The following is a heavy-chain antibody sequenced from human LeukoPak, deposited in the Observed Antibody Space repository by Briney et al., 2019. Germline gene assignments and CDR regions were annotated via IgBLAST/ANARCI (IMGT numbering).Heavy chain of an antibody. CDR3: ARFRSAVAGTYNYYYLDV. CDR2: VSYSGTT. V-gene: IGHV4-59*01. D-gene: IGHD6-19*01. Sequence: SETLSLTCTVSDGSISSYYWSWIRLPPGKGLEYIGYVSYSGTTNYNPSLKSRLTISLDMSKNQISLRLSSVTAADTAVYYCARFRSAVAGTYNYYYLDVWGKGTTVTVSS. J-gene: IGHJ6*03. CDR1: DGSISSYY.